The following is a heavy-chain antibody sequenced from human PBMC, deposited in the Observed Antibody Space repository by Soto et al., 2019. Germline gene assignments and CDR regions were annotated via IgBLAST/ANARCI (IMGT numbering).Heavy chain of an antibody. V-gene: IGHV4-59*08. J-gene: IGHJ4*02. D-gene: IGHD7-27*01. Sequence: PSETLSLTCTVSGDSISTDYWSWIRQSPGKGLEWIGFIYYGGSTNYNPSLKSRVTISVDTPKNQFSLKLSSVTAADTAVYYSAKNWNWGSLVHWGQGTLVTVSS. CDR1: GDSISTDY. CDR3: AKNWNWGSLVH. CDR2: IYYGGST.